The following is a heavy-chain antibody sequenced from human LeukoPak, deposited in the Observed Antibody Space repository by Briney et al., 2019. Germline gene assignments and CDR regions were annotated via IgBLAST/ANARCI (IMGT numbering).Heavy chain of an antibody. CDR2: IYYTGST. V-gene: IGHV4-61*01. CDR1: GGSVSSGSYY. D-gene: IGHD1-26*01. CDR3: ARSDGAGATDY. Sequence: SETLSLTCTVSGGSVSSGSYYWSWIRQPPGKGLEWIGYIYYTGSTDYNPSLKSRVTISVDTSKNQLSLKLSSVTAADAAVYYCARSDGAGATDYWGQGTLVTVSS. J-gene: IGHJ4*02.